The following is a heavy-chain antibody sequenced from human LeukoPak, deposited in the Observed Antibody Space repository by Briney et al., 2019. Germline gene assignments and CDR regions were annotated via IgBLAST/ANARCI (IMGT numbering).Heavy chain of an antibody. CDR1: GGSISSSSYY. CDR3: ARDGYSYGEAFDY. CDR2: IYYSGST. D-gene: IGHD5-18*01. V-gene: IGHV4-39*07. Sequence: SETLSLTCAVSGGSISSSSYYWAWIRQPPGKGLEWIGTIYYSGSTYHNPSLKSRVTISVDTSKNQFSLKLSSVTAADTAVYYCARDGYSYGEAFDYWGQGTLVTVSS. J-gene: IGHJ4*02.